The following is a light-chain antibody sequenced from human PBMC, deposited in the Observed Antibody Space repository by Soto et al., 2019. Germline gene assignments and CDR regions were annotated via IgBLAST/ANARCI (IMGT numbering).Light chain of an antibody. CDR3: QQRSDWPRT. J-gene: IGKJ1*01. Sequence: IVLTQSPATLSLSPGERATLSCRTSQILSSYLAWFQQRPGQAPRLLIYDASNRATGIPARFSGSGSGTDFTLTISSLEPEDFAVYYCQQRSDWPRTFGQGTRVEIK. V-gene: IGKV3-11*01. CDR1: QILSSY. CDR2: DAS.